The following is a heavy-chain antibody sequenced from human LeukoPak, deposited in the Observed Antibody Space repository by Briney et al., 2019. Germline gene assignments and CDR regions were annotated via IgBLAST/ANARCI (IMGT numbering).Heavy chain of an antibody. Sequence: SETLSLTCTVSGGSISSYYWSWIRQPPGKGLEWIGYIYYSGSTNYNPSLKSRVTISVDTSKNQFSLKLSSVTAADTAVYYCARHHKLRYFDWLRGALDVWGKGTTVTISS. D-gene: IGHD3-9*01. V-gene: IGHV4-59*08. CDR2: IYYSGST. J-gene: IGHJ6*04. CDR1: GGSISSYY. CDR3: ARHHKLRYFDWLRGALDV.